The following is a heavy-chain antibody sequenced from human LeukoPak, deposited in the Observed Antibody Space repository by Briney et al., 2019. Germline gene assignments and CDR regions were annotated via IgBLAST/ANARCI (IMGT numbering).Heavy chain of an antibody. V-gene: IGHV3-21*01. CDR2: ISSSSSYI. J-gene: IGHJ3*02. Sequence: GGSLRLSCAASGFTFSSYSMNWVRQAPGKGLEGVSSISSSSSYIYYADSVKGRFTISRDNAKNSLYLQMNSLRAEDTAVYYCARLSALRFLEWLFADAFDIWGQGTMVTVSS. CDR1: GFTFSSYS. D-gene: IGHD3-3*01. CDR3: ARLSALRFLEWLFADAFDI.